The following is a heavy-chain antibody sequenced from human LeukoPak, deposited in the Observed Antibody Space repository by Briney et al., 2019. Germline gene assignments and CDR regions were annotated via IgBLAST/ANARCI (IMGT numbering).Heavy chain of an antibody. CDR1: GFTFSSYW. J-gene: IGHJ4*02. CDR3: ASEASSSGYDFDY. CDR2: IKEDGSEK. D-gene: IGHD5-12*01. Sequence: GGSLRLSCAASGFTFSSYWTSWVRQAPGKGLEWVANIKEDGSEKHYVDSVKGRFTISRDNAKNALYLQMNSLRAEDTAVYYCASEASSSGYDFDYWGQGTLVTVSS. V-gene: IGHV3-7*01.